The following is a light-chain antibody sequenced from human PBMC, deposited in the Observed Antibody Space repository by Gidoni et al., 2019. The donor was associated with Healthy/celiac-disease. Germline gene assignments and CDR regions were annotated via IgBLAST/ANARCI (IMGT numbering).Light chain of an antibody. V-gene: IGLV1-40*01. Sequence: SVLTQPPPVSAAPGQRVTIACTGSSSNIRAGYDVHWSQQLPGTAPKLLIYGNSNRPSGVPDRFSGSKSGTTASLAITGLQAEDEADYYCQSYDSSLSGSVFGGGTKLTVL. CDR2: GNS. CDR1: SSNIRAGYD. CDR3: QSYDSSLSGSV. J-gene: IGLJ3*02.